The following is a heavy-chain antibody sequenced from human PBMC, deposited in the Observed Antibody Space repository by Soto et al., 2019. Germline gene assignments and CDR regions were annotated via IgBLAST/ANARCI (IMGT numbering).Heavy chain of an antibody. CDR2: IYSGGST. Sequence: EVQLVESGGGLVQPGGSLRLSCAASGFTVSSNYMSWVRQAPGKGLEWVSLIYSGGSTYYADSVKGRFTISRDNSKNTLHLQMNSLRAEDTAVYYCARDPPYYDFRLAVWGQGTTVSVSS. CDR1: GFTVSSNY. V-gene: IGHV3-66*01. CDR3: ARDPPYYDFRLAV. D-gene: IGHD3-3*01. J-gene: IGHJ6*02.